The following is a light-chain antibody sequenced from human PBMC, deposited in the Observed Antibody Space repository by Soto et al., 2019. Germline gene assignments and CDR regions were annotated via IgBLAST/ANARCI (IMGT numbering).Light chain of an antibody. Sequence: QSVLTQPPSVSGAPGQRVPISCTGSSSNIGAGFDVHWYQQLPGTAPKLLIYANTNRPSGVPDRFSGSKSGTSASLAITGLQAEDEADYYCQSYDSSLSVYVFGTGTKLTVL. J-gene: IGLJ1*01. CDR1: SSNIGAGFD. CDR3: QSYDSSLSVYV. V-gene: IGLV1-40*01. CDR2: ANT.